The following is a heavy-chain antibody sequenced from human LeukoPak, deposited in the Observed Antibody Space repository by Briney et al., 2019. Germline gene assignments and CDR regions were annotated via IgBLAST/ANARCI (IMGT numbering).Heavy chain of an antibody. V-gene: IGHV4-4*07. D-gene: IGHD4-17*01. J-gene: IGHJ4*02. CDR1: GGYISSYY. CDR2: VNTSGSS. CDR3: ARVGGDYGY. Sequence: SETLSLTCTVSGGYISSYYWSWLRQPAGKCLEWMGRVNTSGSSNYNPSLKSRVTMSVDTSKNQFSQKLSSVTAADTAVYYCARVGGDYGYWGQGTLVTVSS.